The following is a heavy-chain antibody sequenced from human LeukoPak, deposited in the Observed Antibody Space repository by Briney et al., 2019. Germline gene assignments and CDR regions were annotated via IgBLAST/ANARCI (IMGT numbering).Heavy chain of an antibody. Sequence: PGRSLRLSCAASGFTFSSYGMHWVRQAPGKGLEWVAVISYDGSNKYYADSVKGRFTISRDNSKNTLYLQMNSLRAEDTAVYYCARGGSDSSGYYYVVFSTETDFDYWGQGTLVTVSS. CDR1: GFTFSSYG. J-gene: IGHJ4*02. CDR3: ARGGSDSSGYYYVVFSTETDFDY. V-gene: IGHV3-30*03. CDR2: ISYDGSNK. D-gene: IGHD3-22*01.